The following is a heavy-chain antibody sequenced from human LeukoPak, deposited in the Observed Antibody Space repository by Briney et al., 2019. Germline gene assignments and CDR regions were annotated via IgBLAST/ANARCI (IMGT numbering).Heavy chain of an antibody. Sequence: GGSLRLSCAASGFTFSSYGMHWVRQAPGKGLEWVAVIWYDGSNKYYADSVKGRFTISRDNSKNTLYLQMNSLRAEGTAVYYCAKLGWDDAFDIWGQGTVVTVSS. D-gene: IGHD6-19*01. CDR2: IWYDGSNK. V-gene: IGHV3-33*06. CDR3: AKLGWDDAFDI. CDR1: GFTFSSYG. J-gene: IGHJ3*02.